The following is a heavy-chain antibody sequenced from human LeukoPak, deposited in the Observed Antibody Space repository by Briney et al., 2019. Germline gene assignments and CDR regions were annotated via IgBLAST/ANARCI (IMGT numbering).Heavy chain of an antibody. Sequence: PSETLSLTCAVSGYSINSAYYWGCIQQPPRKRLECIGTSSHRGSTYYNPSLKSRVTISIDTSKNKFSLKLNSVTAADTAVYYCARRDSYIAAAMQFDPWGQGTLVTVSS. V-gene: IGHV4-38-2*01. CDR1: GYSINSAYY. J-gene: IGHJ5*02. CDR3: ARRDSYIAAAMQFDP. D-gene: IGHD6-13*01. CDR2: SSHRGST.